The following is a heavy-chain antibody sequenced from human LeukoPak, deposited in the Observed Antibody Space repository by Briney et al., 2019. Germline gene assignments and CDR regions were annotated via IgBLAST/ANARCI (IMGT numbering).Heavy chain of an antibody. CDR2: ISSSGSTI. CDR1: GFTFSSYE. CDR3: GRAVGGNVFDY. J-gene: IGHJ4*02. Sequence: GGSLRLSCAASGFTFSSYEMNWVRQAPGKGLEWVSYISSSGSTIYYADSVKGRFTISRDNAKKSLYLQMNSLRAEDTAVYYCGRAVGGNVFDYWGQGTQVTVAS. V-gene: IGHV3-48*03. D-gene: IGHD1-26*01.